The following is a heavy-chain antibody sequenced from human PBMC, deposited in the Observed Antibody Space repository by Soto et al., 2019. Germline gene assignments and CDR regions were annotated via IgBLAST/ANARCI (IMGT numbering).Heavy chain of an antibody. CDR3: ARDVVRSTAGDS. D-gene: IGHD2-15*01. CDR1: GGTFSTSS. CDR2: IIPIFTRT. Sequence: SVKVSCKASGGTFSTSSFVWVRQGPGQGLEWMGGIIPIFTRTNFAQKFQGRVTFSAEESTRTTYMELRSLTSEDTALYYCARDVVRSTAGDSWGQGTLVTVSS. V-gene: IGHV1-69*13. J-gene: IGHJ4*02.